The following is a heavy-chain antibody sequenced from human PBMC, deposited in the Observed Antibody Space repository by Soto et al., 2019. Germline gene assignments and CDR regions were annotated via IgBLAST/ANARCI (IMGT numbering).Heavy chain of an antibody. V-gene: IGHV4-30-4*01. J-gene: IGHJ4*02. CDR1: GDSLSSAAYF. CDR2: IFHSGTT. CDR3: AGGPYLPKACNDC. Sequence: PSETLSLTCSVCGDSLSSAAYFWTWIRQPPGKGLEWMGYIFHSGTTYYNPSLKCRRLRSIENSKNQFSLRLTSLTAADSAVYFCAGGPYLPKACNDCWDPGTLVTVSS.